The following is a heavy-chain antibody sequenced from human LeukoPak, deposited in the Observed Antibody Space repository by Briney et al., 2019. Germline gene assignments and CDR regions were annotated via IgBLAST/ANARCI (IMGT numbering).Heavy chain of an antibody. J-gene: IGHJ6*03. V-gene: IGHV3-7*01. CDR3: ARLSAYYYGSFFYYYMDV. CDR2: IKQDESER. Sequence: QPGGSLRLSCEGSGFSFSSSWMTWVRQSPGKGPEWVANIKQDESERYTVDSVKGRFTISRDNAKNSVYLHMNSLRAEDTALYYCARLSAYYYGSFFYYYMDVWGKGTTVTVSS. D-gene: IGHD3-10*01. CDR1: GFSFSSSW.